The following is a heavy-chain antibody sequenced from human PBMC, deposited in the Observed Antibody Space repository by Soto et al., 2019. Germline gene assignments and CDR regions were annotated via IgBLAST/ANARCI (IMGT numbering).Heavy chain of an antibody. CDR3: ARVRDWFDP. CDR1: CGSFIGYY. D-gene: IGHD3-3*01. CDR2: IDHSGYT. V-gene: IGHV4-34*01. J-gene: IGHJ5*02. Sequence: PSETLSLTCAFYCGSFIGYYCNWIRQPPGKGLEWIGEIDHSGYTNYNPSLKSRVTISVDTSKNQFSLRLTSVTAADTAVYYCARVRDWFDPWGQGTLVTVSS.